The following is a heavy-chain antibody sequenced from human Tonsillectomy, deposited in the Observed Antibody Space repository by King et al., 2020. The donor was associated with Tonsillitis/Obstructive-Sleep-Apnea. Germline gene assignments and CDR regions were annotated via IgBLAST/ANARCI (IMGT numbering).Heavy chain of an antibody. CDR3: TREGEGYCSSTSCYFKGYYYYYMDV. CDR2: IRSKAYGGTT. D-gene: IGHD2-2*01. CDR1: GFTFGDYA. J-gene: IGHJ6*03. Sequence: VQLVESGGGLVKLGRSLRLSCTASGFTFGDYAMSWFRQAPGKGLEWVGFIRSKAYGGTTEYAASVKGRFTISRDDSKSIAYLQMNSLKTEDTAVYYCTREGEGYCSSTSCYFKGYYYYYMDVWGKGTTVTVSS. V-gene: IGHV3-49*05.